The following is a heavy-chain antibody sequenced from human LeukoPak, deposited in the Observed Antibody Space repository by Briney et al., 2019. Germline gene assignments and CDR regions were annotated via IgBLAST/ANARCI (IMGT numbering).Heavy chain of an antibody. Sequence: SETLSLTCTVSGGSISSYYWSWIRQPPGKGLKWIGYIYYSGSTNYNPSLKSRVTISVDTSKNQFSLKLSSVTAADTAVYYCARGEVAVEYYFDYWGQGTLVTVSS. J-gene: IGHJ4*02. D-gene: IGHD6-19*01. CDR2: IYYSGST. CDR3: ARGEVAVEYYFDY. CDR1: GGSISSYY. V-gene: IGHV4-59*01.